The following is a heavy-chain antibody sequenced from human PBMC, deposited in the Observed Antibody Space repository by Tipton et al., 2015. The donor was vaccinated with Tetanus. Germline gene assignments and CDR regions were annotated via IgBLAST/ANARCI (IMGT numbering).Heavy chain of an antibody. Sequence: QSGPEVKKPGSSVKVSCKASGGTFSSYAISWVRQAPGQGLEWMGGIIPIFGTANYTQKFQGRVTITADKSTSTAYMELSSLRAEDTAVYYCARDSPYSGSYYVFWSFGSYFDYWGQGTLVTVSS. J-gene: IGHJ4*02. V-gene: IGHV1-69*06. CDR2: IIPIFGTA. CDR3: ARDSPYSGSYYVFWSFGSYFDY. CDR1: GGTFSSYA. D-gene: IGHD1-26*01.